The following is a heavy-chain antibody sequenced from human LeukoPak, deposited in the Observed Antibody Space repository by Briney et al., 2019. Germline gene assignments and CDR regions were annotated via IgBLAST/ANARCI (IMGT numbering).Heavy chain of an antibody. CDR3: ACRDLTSTWSFP. CDR2: IYPGDSRI. CDR1: GYSFTSYW. V-gene: IGHV5-51*01. Sequence: GEYLKISCQGFGYSFTSYWIGWVRQMPGKGMEWMGVIYPGDSRIRYNPSFQGQVTISVDKSIRTAYLQWVSLRASDSAMYYCACRDLTSTWSFPWGQGTLVTVSS. J-gene: IGHJ5*02. D-gene: IGHD6-13*01.